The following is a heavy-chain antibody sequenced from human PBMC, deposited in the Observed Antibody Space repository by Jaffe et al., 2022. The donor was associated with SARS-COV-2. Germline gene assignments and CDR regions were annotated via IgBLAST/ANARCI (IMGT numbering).Heavy chain of an antibody. CDR3: AKAGGYDYWYFDL. V-gene: IGHV3-23*04. CDR1: GFTFSSHG. Sequence: EVQLVESGGGFVQPGGSLRLSCAASGFTFSSHGMSWVRQAPGKGLEWVSGISGSGGNKYYADSVKGRFTISRDNSKNTLYLQMNSLGAEDTAVYYCAKAGGYDYWYFDLWGRGTLVTVSS. CDR2: ISGSGGNK. J-gene: IGHJ2*01. D-gene: IGHD3-3*01.